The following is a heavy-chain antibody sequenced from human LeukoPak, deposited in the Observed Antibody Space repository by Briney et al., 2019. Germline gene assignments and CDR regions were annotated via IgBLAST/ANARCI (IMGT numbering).Heavy chain of an antibody. Sequence: GGSLRLSCAASGFTFSSYSMKWVRQAPGKGLEWVSSISRSSSYIYYADSVKGRFAISRDNAKNSLYLQMNSLRAEDTAMYYCARAQPTETYYDFWSGYSAPGWFDPWGQGTLVTVSS. J-gene: IGHJ5*02. CDR3: ARAQPTETYYDFWSGYSAPGWFDP. V-gene: IGHV3-21*01. CDR1: GFTFSSYS. CDR2: ISRSSSYI. D-gene: IGHD3-3*01.